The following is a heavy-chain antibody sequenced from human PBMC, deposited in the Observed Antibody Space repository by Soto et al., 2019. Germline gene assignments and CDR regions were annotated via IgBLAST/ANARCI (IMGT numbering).Heavy chain of an antibody. CDR2: IYCSGTT. J-gene: IGHJ4*02. Sequence: QVQLQESGPGLVQPSQTLSLTCTASGDSISSGDYYWRWVRQSPGKGLEWSGCIYCSGTTYYNPSLETRVPMTVDTSKNQFSVRLSSVTAADTAMYFCARDFERYSSSAGPLEYWGQGTLVTVSS. D-gene: IGHD6-6*01. CDR1: GDSISSGDYY. V-gene: IGHV4-30-4*01. CDR3: ARDFERYSSSAGPLEY.